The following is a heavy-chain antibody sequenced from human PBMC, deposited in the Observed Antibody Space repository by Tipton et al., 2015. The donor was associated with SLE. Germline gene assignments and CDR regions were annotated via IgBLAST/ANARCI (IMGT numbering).Heavy chain of an antibody. CDR3: ARGLGFKLLGALGI. CDR2: VYTTGST. J-gene: IGHJ3*02. CDR1: NGSISSGSYY. Sequence: LRLSCIVSNGSISSGSYYWSWFRQPAGKGLEWIGRVYTTGSTNYNPSLKSRVSISIDTSKNQFSLKMNSITAADAAVYYCARGLGFKLLGALGIWGQGTMVTVSS. D-gene: IGHD3-10*01. V-gene: IGHV4-61*02.